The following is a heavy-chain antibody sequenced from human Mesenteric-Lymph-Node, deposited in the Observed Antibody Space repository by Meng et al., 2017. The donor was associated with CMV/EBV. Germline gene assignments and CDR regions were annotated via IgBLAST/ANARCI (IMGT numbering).Heavy chain of an antibody. V-gene: IGHV3-74*01. Sequence: GESLKISCAASGFIFSTYWMHWVRQVPGKGLVWVARINSDGTSTTYADSVKGRLTISRDSAKNTLYLQMNSLRAEDTAVYYCARDLNDTSGYSQLYFDYWGQGTLVTVSS. CDR1: GFIFSTYW. CDR3: ARDLNDTSGYSQLYFDY. J-gene: IGHJ4*02. D-gene: IGHD3-22*01. CDR2: INSDGTST.